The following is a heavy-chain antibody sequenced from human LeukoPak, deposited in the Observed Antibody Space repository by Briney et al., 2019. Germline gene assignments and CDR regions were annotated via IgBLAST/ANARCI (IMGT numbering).Heavy chain of an antibody. CDR3: AAEAMDEYYYYGMDV. CDR1: GFTFSDYW. V-gene: IGHV3-7*01. D-gene: IGHD5-18*01. J-gene: IGHJ6*02. Sequence: PGGSLRLSCAASGFTFSDYWMSWVRQAPGKGLEWVANIKQDGSEKNYVESVKGRFTISRDNAKNSLYLQMNSLRAEDTAVYYCAAEAMDEYYYYGMDVWGQGTTVTVSS. CDR2: IKQDGSEK.